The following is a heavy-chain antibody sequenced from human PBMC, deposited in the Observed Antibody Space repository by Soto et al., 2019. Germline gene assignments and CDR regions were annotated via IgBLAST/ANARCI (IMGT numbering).Heavy chain of an antibody. Sequence: PGGSLRLSCAASGFNFSSYGMHWVRQAPGKGLEWVAVISYDGSNKYYADSVKGRFTISRDNSKNTLYLQMNSLRAEDTAVYYCAIDVEMATIFWDYYYYGMDVWGQGTTVTVSS. CDR1: GFNFSSYG. CDR2: ISYDGSNK. V-gene: IGHV3-30*03. D-gene: IGHD5-12*01. CDR3: AIDVEMATIFWDYYYYGMDV. J-gene: IGHJ6*02.